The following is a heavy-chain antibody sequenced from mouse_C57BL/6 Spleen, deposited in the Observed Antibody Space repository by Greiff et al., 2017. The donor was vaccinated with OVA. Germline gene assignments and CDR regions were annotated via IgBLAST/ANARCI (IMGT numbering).Heavy chain of an antibody. CDR1: GFNINDYY. CDR2: IYPEDGDT. V-gene: IGHV14-1*01. Sequence: VQLQQSGAELVRPGASVKLSCTASGFNINDYYMHWVKQRPGQGLEWIGRIYPEDGDTTYAPKFQGKATMPADTSSNTAYLQLSGLTSEDSAGYYCTPYGYWGQGTTLTVSS. J-gene: IGHJ2*01. CDR3: TPYGY. D-gene: IGHD1-1*01.